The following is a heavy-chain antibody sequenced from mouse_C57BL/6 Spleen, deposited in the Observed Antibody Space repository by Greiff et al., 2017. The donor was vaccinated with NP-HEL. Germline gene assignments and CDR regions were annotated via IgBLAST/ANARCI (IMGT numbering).Heavy chain of an antibody. CDR1: GFTFSSYA. CDR3: TRGRETGYYFDY. V-gene: IGHV5-9-1*02. J-gene: IGHJ2*01. D-gene: IGHD4-1*01. Sequence: EVKLVESGEGLVKPGGSLKLSCAASGFTFSSYAMSWVRQTPEKRLEWVAYISSGGDYIYYADTVKGRFTISRDNARNTLYLQISSLKSEDTAMYYCTRGRETGYYFDYWGQGTTLTVSS. CDR2: ISSGGDYI.